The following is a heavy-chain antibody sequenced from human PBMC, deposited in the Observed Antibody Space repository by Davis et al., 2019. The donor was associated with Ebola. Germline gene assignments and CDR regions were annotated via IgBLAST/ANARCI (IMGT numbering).Heavy chain of an antibody. CDR3: ARGAIAAAGNYYYYYGMDV. V-gene: IGHV3-7*01. CDR1: GFTFSSYW. J-gene: IGHJ6*04. D-gene: IGHD6-13*01. Sequence: GESLKISCAASGFTFSSYWMSWVRQAPGKGLEWVANIKQDGSEKYYVDSVKGRFTISRDNAKNSLYLQMNSLRAEDTAVYYCARGAIAAAGNYYYYYGMDVWGKGTTVTVSS. CDR2: IKQDGSEK.